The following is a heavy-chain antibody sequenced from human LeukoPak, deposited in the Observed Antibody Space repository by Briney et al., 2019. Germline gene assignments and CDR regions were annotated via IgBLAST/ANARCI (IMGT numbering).Heavy chain of an antibody. J-gene: IGHJ4*02. CDR1: GGSISTYF. V-gene: IGHV4-4*07. D-gene: IGHD3-10*01. CDR3: ARRGDFFDY. CDR2: IYSSGGT. Sequence: SETLSLTCTVSGGSISTYFWSWIRRPAGKGLEWIGRIYSSGGTNYNPSLKSRVTMSVDTSKNQFSLKVTSVTAADTAAYYCARRGDFFDYWGQGTLVTVSS.